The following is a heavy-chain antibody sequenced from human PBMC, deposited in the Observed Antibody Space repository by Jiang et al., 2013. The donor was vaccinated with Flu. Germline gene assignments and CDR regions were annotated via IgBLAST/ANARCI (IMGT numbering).Heavy chain of an antibody. CDR1: GGTFSNYA. CDR3: SRDQLEGFGGVDY. Sequence: GAEVKKPGSSVRVSCKASGGTFSNYAVSWVRQAPGHGLEWLGRIIPFLGVTNYAQKFQARVAISADKSTGTAYMDLGSLTSEDTALYYCSRDQLEGFGGVDYWGQGTLVTVSS. D-gene: IGHD3-10*01. CDR2: IIPFLGVT. V-gene: IGHV1-69*04. J-gene: IGHJ4*02.